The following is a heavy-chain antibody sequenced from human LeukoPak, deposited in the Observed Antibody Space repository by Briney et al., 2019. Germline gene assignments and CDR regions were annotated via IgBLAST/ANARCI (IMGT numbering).Heavy chain of an antibody. CDR1: GGSILSTNW. CDR3: ARESGAFSPFGF. Sequence: SETLSLTCAVSGGSILSTNWWSWVRQPPGRGLEWIGEVHLSGASNYNPSLKSRVNMSIDESRNQLSLELTSVITAATAIYYCARESGAFSPFGFWGQGTLVTVSS. D-gene: IGHD1-26*01. J-gene: IGHJ4*02. CDR2: VHLSGAS. V-gene: IGHV4-4*02.